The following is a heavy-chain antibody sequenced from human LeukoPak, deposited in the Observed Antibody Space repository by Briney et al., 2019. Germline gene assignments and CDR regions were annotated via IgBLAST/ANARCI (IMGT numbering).Heavy chain of an antibody. J-gene: IGHJ4*02. CDR3: ARAERDYYGSGSWLDY. CDR1: GYTFTSYY. V-gene: IGHV1-46*01. CDR2: INPSGGST. Sequence: ASVKVSCKASGYTFTSYYMHWVRQAPGQGLEWMGIINPSGGSTSYAQKFQGRVTMTRDTSASTAYMELSSLRSEDMAVYYCARAERDYYGSGSWLDYWGQGTLVTVSS. D-gene: IGHD3-10*01.